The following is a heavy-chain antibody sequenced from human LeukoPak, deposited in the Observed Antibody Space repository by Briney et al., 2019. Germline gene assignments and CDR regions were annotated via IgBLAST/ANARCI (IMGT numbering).Heavy chain of an antibody. Sequence: GGSLRLSCAASGFTFSSYVMSWVRQAPGKGLEWVSGISGDGRRTYYAGSVKGRFTISRDNSKNTLSLQMNSLRAEDTAVYYCAKVNWCSATCADAWGQGTLVTVSS. CDR3: AKVNWCSATCADA. CDR1: GFTFSSYV. V-gene: IGHV3-23*01. J-gene: IGHJ4*02. D-gene: IGHD2-2*01. CDR2: ISGDGRRT.